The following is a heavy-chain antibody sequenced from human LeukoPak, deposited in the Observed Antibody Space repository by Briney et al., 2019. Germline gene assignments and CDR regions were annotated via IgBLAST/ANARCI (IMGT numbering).Heavy chain of an antibody. CDR3: VGIKKGYYNMDV. CDR2: VGSDDNYK. J-gene: IGHJ6*03. V-gene: IGHV3-21*01. Sequence: TGGSLRLSCAASSGFTFSTYGMSWVRQAPGKGLEWVSFVGSDDNYKYYADSLKGRFTISRDNAWSSVYLQMSSLRAEDTAVYYCVGIKKGYYNMDVWGKGTTVTVSS. CDR1: GFTFSTYG. D-gene: IGHD2-15*01.